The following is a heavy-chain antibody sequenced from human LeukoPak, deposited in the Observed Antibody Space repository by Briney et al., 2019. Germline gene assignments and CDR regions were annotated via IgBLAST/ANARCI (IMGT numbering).Heavy chain of an antibody. J-gene: IGHJ6*02. CDR1: GFSFSTST. CDR2: MSSSGSSI. V-gene: IGHV3-21*01. Sequence: GGSLRLSCAASGFSFSTSTMNWVRQAPGRGLEWVSSMSSSGSSIYYADSVKGRFTISRDNAKTSLYLQINSLRAEDTAVYYCARAQYSGSYYYYGMDVWGQGTTVTVSS. D-gene: IGHD1-26*01. CDR3: ARAQYSGSYYYYGMDV.